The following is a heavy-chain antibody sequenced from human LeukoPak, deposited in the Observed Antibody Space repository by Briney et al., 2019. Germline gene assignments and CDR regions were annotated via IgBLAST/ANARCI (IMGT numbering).Heavy chain of an antibody. CDR2: IYSSGST. Sequence: SETLSLTCTVSGGSISNYYWSWIRQPPGKGLEWIGRIYSSGSTNYNPSLKSRVSMSVDTSKNQFSLKVNSVTAADTAVYYCARKGSGTTFYDYWGQGTLVTVSS. D-gene: IGHD1-1*01. CDR3: ARKGSGTTFYDY. J-gene: IGHJ4*02. V-gene: IGHV4-4*07. CDR1: GGSISNYY.